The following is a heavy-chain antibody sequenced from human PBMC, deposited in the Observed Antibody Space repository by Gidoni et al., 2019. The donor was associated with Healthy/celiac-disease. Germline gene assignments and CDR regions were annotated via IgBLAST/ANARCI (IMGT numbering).Heavy chain of an antibody. Sequence: QVQMVESGGGVVQPGRYLRLSCAASGFTFSSYAMHWVRQAPGKGLEWVAFISYDGSNKSCAYSVKCRFTISRDNSKTTLYLQMNSLRAKDTAVYYCASPLREYDSSGYSDVWGQGTTVTVSS. D-gene: IGHD3-22*01. CDR2: ISYDGSNK. V-gene: IGHV3-30-3*01. CDR3: ASPLREYDSSGYSDV. CDR1: GFTFSSYA. J-gene: IGHJ6*02.